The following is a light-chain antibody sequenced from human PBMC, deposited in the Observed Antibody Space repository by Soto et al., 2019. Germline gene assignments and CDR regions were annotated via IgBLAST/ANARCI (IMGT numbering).Light chain of an antibody. V-gene: IGKV1-33*01. CDR2: DAT. CDR1: QDISNY. Sequence: DIQMTQSPSSLSASVGDRVTITCQASQDISNYLNWYQQKPGKAPKLLIYDATNVETGVPSRFSGSASGTDFTVTISSLQPEDIATYYCQQYDNVPLTFGGGTKVEIK. CDR3: QQYDNVPLT. J-gene: IGKJ4*01.